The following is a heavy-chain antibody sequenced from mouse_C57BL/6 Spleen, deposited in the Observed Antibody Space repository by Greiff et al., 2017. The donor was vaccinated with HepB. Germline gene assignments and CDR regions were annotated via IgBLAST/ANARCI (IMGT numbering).Heavy chain of an antibody. CDR2: IDPSDSET. Sequence: VQLQQPGAELVRPGSSVKLSCKASGYTFTSYWMHWVKQRPIQGLEWIGNIDPSDSETHYNQKFKDKATLTVDKSSSTAYMQLSSLTSEDSAVYYCARIYYGNYERFDYWGQGTTLTVSS. J-gene: IGHJ2*01. V-gene: IGHV1-52*01. CDR1: GYTFTSYW. D-gene: IGHD2-1*01. CDR3: ARIYYGNYERFDY.